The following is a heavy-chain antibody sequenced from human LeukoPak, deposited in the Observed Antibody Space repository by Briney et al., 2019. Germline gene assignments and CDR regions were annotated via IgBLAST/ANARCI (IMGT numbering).Heavy chain of an antibody. CDR2: ISGTGGST. D-gene: IGHD3-22*01. CDR1: GFTFSNYA. J-gene: IGHJ4*02. V-gene: IGHV3-23*01. CDR3: AKDLYDSSGSRYDY. Sequence: GGSLRLSCAASGFTFSNYAMSWVRQAPGKGLEWVSAISGTGGSTFYADSVKGRLTISRDNSKNTLFLQMNSLRAEDTAVYYCAKDLYDSSGSRYDYWGQGTLVTVSS.